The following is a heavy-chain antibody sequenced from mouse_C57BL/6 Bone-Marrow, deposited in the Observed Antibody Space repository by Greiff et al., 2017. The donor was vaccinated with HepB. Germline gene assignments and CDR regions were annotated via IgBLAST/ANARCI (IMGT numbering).Heavy chain of an antibody. CDR1: GFNIKNTY. D-gene: IGHD1-1*01. J-gene: IGHJ3*01. V-gene: IGHV14-3*01. Sequence: DVKLVESVAELVRPGASVKLSCTASGFNIKNTYMHWVKQRPEQGLEWIGRIDPANGNTKYAPKFQGKATITADTSSNTAYLQLSSLTSEDTAIYYCALDYYGSSPWFAYWGQGTLVTVSA. CDR2: IDPANGNT. CDR3: ALDYYGSSPWFAY.